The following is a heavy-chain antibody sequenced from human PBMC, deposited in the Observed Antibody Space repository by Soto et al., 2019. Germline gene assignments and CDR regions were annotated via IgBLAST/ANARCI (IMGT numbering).Heavy chain of an antibody. V-gene: IGHV3-13*04. CDR2: IGIAGDT. CDR3: ARGIAAAGNFYHYGMDV. D-gene: IGHD6-13*01. Sequence: EVQLVESGGGLVQPGGSLRLSCAASGFTFSSYDMHWVRQVTGKGLEWVSAIGIAGDTYYPGSVKGRFTISRENAKYSLYLQMNSLRAGDTAVYYCARGIAAAGNFYHYGMDVWGQGTTVTVSS. J-gene: IGHJ6*02. CDR1: GFTFSSYD.